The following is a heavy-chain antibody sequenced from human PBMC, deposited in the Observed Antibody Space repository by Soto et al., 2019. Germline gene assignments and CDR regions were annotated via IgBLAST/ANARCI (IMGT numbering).Heavy chain of an antibody. CDR2: IYYSGST. Sequence: SETLSLTCTVSGGSISSYYWSWVRQPPGKGLEWIGYIYYSGSTNYNPSLKSRVTISVDTSKNQFSLKLSSVTAADTAVYYCAGRVDTAMVYYYYGMDVWGQGTTVTVSS. CDR3: AGRVDTAMVYYYYGMDV. CDR1: GGSISSYY. J-gene: IGHJ6*02. D-gene: IGHD5-18*01. V-gene: IGHV4-59*01.